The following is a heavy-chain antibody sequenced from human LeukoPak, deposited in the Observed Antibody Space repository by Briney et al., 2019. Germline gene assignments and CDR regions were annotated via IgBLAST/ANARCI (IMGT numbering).Heavy chain of an antibody. CDR3: ARGPSSGYDYFDY. J-gene: IGHJ4*02. D-gene: IGHD6-19*01. CDR1: GFTFSSYV. Sequence: GGSLRLSCAASGFTFSSYVMSWVRQAPGKGLEWVSSILMSSSYIYYADSVKGRFTISRDNAKNSLYLQMNRLSADDTAVYYCARGPSSGYDYFDYWGQGTLVTVSS. CDR2: ILMSSSYI. V-gene: IGHV3-21*01.